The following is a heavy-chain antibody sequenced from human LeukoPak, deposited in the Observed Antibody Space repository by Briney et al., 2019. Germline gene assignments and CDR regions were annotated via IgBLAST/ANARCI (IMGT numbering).Heavy chain of an antibody. V-gene: IGHV3-30*02. CDR2: IRYDGSNK. CDR3: AKRDGYIIDY. J-gene: IGHJ4*02. Sequence: GGSLRLSCAPSGFTFSSYGLHWVRQAPGKGLEWVAFIRYDGSNKYYADSVKGRFTISRDNSKNTLCLQMNSLRAEDTAVYYCAKRDGYIIDYWGQGTLVTVSS. CDR1: GFTFSSYG. D-gene: IGHD5-24*01.